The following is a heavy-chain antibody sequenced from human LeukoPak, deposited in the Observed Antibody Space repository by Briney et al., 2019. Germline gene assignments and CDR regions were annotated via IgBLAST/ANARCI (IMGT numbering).Heavy chain of an antibody. Sequence: SETLSLTCTVSGYSISSGYYWGWIRQPPGKGLEWIGSIYHSGSTYYNPSLKSRVTISVDTSKNQFSLKLSSVTAADTAVYYCARDQLVTAFDIWGQGTMVTVSS. CDR1: GYSISSGYY. J-gene: IGHJ3*02. CDR2: IYHSGST. CDR3: ARDQLVTAFDI. V-gene: IGHV4-38-2*02. D-gene: IGHD6-6*01.